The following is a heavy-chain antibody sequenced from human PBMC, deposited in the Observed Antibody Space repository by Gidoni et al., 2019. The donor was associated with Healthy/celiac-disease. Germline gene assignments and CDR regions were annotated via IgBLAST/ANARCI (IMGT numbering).Heavy chain of an antibody. J-gene: IGHJ6*03. Sequence: QVQLVQSGAEVNKPGSSVQVSCQASGCPFSRYAISWVRQAPGQGLEWMGGLIPIFGTANYAQKFKGRVTITAEKYTSTAYMELSSLRAEDTAVYYCARASRRWSRGYYYYYMDVWGKGTTVTVSS. CDR1: GCPFSRYA. D-gene: IGHD2-15*01. CDR3: ARASRRWSRGYYYYYMDV. CDR2: LIPIFGTA. V-gene: IGHV1-69*06.